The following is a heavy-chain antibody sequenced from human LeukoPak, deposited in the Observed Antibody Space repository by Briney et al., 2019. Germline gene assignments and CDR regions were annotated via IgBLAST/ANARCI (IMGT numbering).Heavy chain of an antibody. J-gene: IGHJ4*02. CDR3: AGSIVGLPAIDDS. CDR2: INPSGGST. D-gene: IGHD1-26*01. CDR1: GYTYTSYY. Sequence: AASVKVSCKASGYTYTSYYMHWVRQAPGQGLEWMGIINPSGGSTNYAHKVQGRVTMTRDTSTSTVYMQLSSLRSEDTAVYYCAGSIVGLPAIDDSWGQGTLVTVSS. V-gene: IGHV1-46*01.